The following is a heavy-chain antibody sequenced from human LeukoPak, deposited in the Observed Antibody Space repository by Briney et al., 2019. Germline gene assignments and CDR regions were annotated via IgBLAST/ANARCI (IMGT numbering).Heavy chain of an antibody. CDR1: GGTFSSYA. Sequence: SVKVSCKASGGTFSSYAISWVRQAPGQGLEWMGGIIPIFGTANYAQKFQGRVTITTDESTSTAYMELSSLRSEDTAVYYCAREMARDYDFWSGVMDAFDIWGQGTMVTVFS. CDR3: AREMARDYDFWSGVMDAFDI. D-gene: IGHD3-3*01. J-gene: IGHJ3*02. CDR2: IIPIFGTA. V-gene: IGHV1-69*05.